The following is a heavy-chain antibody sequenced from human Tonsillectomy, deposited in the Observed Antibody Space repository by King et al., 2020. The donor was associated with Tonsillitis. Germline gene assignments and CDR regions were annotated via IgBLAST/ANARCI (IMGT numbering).Heavy chain of an antibody. Sequence: VQLVESGGGLVQPGRSLRLSCTASGFTFGDYAMSWVRQAPGKGLEWVTFIRSKAYGGTSEYAASVKGRFTISRDDSKSIAYLKMNSLKTEDTAVYYCTRVGVTMVRGASPKYYYYYMDVWGKGTTVTVSS. V-gene: IGHV3-49*04. J-gene: IGHJ6*03. D-gene: IGHD3-10*01. CDR1: GFTFGDYA. CDR2: IRSKAYGGTS. CDR3: TRVGVTMVRGASPKYYYYYMDV.